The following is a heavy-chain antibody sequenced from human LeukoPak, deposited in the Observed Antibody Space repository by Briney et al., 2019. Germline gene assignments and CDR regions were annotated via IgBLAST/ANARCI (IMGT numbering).Heavy chain of an antibody. Sequence: GGSLRLSCAASGFTFSSYAMNWVRPAAGKGLEWVSYVRSSSSAIYYADSVKGRFTISRDNAKNSLYLQMNSLRAEDTAVYYCARDRRSGWYFDFWGQGTLVTVSS. CDR3: ARDRRSGWYFDF. V-gene: IGHV3-48*01. CDR2: VRSSSSAI. D-gene: IGHD6-19*01. CDR1: GFTFSSYA. J-gene: IGHJ4*02.